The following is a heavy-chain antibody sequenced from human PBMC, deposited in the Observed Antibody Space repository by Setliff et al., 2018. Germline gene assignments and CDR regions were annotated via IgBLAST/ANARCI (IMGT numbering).Heavy chain of an antibody. J-gene: IGHJ4*02. CDR2: INTKTGNP. CDR1: GYTLNNYA. D-gene: IGHD3-16*01. V-gene: IGHV7-4-1*02. Sequence: ASVKVSCKASGYTLNNYAMNWVRQAPGQGFEWMGWINTKTGNPTYAQDFTGRLAFSLDTSVNTAFVQISSLKAEDTAVYYCARDGGNGVDYWGQGTLVTV. CDR3: ARDGGNGVDY.